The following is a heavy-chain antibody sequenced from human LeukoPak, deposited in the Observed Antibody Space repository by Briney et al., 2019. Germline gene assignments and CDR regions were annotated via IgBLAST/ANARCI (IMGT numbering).Heavy chain of an antibody. D-gene: IGHD5-12*01. CDR2: IHPNSGGT. V-gene: IGHV1-2*02. Sequence: ASVKVSCKASGYTFTCYYMHWVRQAPGQGLEWMGWIHPNSGGTNYAQKFQGRVTMTRDTSISTAYMELSRLRSDDTAVYYCARDKVDPNLYYYMEVWGKGTTVTVSS. CDR3: ARDKVDPNLYYYMEV. CDR1: GYTFTCYY. J-gene: IGHJ6*03.